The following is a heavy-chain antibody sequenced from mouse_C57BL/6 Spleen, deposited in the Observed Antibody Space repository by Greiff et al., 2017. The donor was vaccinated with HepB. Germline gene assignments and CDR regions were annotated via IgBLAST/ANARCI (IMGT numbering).Heavy chain of an antibody. D-gene: IGHD4-1*02. CDR2: IDPETGGT. V-gene: IGHV1-15*01. CDR1: GYTFTDYE. CDR3: TPTGTDAMDY. Sequence: LQESGAELVRPGASVTLSCKASGYTFTDYEMHWVKQTPVHGLEWIGAIDPETGGTAYNQKFKGKAILTADKSSSTAYMELRSLTSEDSAVYYCTPTGTDAMDYWGQGTSVTVSS. J-gene: IGHJ4*01.